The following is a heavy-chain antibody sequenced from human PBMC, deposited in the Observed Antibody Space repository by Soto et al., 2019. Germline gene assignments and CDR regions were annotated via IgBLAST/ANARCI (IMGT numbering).Heavy chain of an antibody. D-gene: IGHD6-13*01. CDR3: ARARATIASAAIFDC. CDR1: GGSISTSNW. Sequence: SETLSLTCAVAGGSISTSNWWSWVRQPPGKGLEWIGEVYRTGSTNYNPSLESRLTISVDKSKNQFSLKLTSVTAADTAVYYCARARATIASAAIFDCWGQGTLVTISS. J-gene: IGHJ4*02. CDR2: VYRTGST. V-gene: IGHV4-4*02.